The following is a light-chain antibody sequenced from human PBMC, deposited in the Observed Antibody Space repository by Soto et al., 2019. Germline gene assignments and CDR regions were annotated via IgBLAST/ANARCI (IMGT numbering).Light chain of an antibody. CDR3: CSYIGSYSYV. Sequence: QSVLTPPASVSGSPGQSVTISCTGTSSDVGNYNSVSWYQHHPGKAPKLMIYDVNKWPSGVPDRFSGCKSGNTASLTISGLQAEDEADYYCCSYIGSYSYVFGTGTKVTVL. CDR2: DVN. J-gene: IGLJ1*01. CDR1: SSDVGNYNS. V-gene: IGLV2-11*01.